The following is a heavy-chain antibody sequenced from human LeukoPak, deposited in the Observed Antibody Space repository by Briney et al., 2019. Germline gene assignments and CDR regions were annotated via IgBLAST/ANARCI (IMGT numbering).Heavy chain of an antibody. V-gene: IGHV4-34*01. CDR3: ARRDYYGLGSSKAPRDWFDP. Sequence: PSETLSLTCAVYGGSFSGYYWSWIRQPPGKGLEWIGEINHSGSTNYNPSLKSRVTISVDTSKNQFSLKLSSVTAADTAVYYCARRDYYGLGSSKAPRDWFDPWGQGTLVTVSS. J-gene: IGHJ5*02. D-gene: IGHD3-10*01. CDR2: INHSGST. CDR1: GGSFSGYY.